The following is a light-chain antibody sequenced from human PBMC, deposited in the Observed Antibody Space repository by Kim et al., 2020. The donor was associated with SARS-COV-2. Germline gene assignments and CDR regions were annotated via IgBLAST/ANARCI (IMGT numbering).Light chain of an antibody. Sequence: QRVTISCSGSSPNIGSNYVYWYQQLPGTAPKLLIYRNNQRPSGVPDRFSGSKSGTSASLAISGLRSEDEADYYCAAWDDSLSGHVVFGGGTQLTVL. CDR2: RNN. CDR3: AAWDDSLSGHVV. V-gene: IGLV1-47*01. CDR1: SPNIGSNY. J-gene: IGLJ2*01.